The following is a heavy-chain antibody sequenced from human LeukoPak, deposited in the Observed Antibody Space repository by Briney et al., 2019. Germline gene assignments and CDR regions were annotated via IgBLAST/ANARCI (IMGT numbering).Heavy chain of an antibody. CDR1: GFTVSSNY. V-gene: IGHV3-66*04. Sequence: GGSLRLSCAASGFTVSSNYMSWVRQAPGKGLEWVSVIYSGGSTYYADSVKGRFTISRDNAKNSLYLQMNSLRAEDTAVYYCARLVVTARNDYWGQGTLVTVSS. D-gene: IGHD2-21*02. CDR3: ARLVVTARNDY. CDR2: IYSGGST. J-gene: IGHJ4*02.